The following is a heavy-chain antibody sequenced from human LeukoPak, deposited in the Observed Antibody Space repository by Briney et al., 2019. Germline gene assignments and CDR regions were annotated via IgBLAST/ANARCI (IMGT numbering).Heavy chain of an antibody. CDR1: GVTVSSNY. D-gene: IGHD3-10*01. J-gene: IGHJ6*04. Sequence: GGSLRLSCAASGVTVSSNYMSWVCQAPGKGLELVSVSYIGGSTYYADSVKVRFTISRDNSKNTLYLQMNSLRAEDTAVYYCASPFSITMVRGVKGYYGMDVWGKGTTVTVSS. CDR2: SYIGGST. CDR3: ASPFSITMVRGVKGYYGMDV. V-gene: IGHV3-53*01.